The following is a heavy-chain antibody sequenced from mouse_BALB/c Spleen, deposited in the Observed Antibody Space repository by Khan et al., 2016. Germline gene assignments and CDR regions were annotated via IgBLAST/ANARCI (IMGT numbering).Heavy chain of an antibody. Sequence: EVKLLESGGGLVQNGGSLKLYCAASGFDFRRYWMSWVRQAPGKGLEWIGEINQDSSTINYTPSLKDKFIIYRDNDKNTLYWQMSKVRSEDTALYYCARPNDGYFTSWFAYWGQGTLVTVSA. CDR2: INQDSSTI. J-gene: IGHJ3*01. V-gene: IGHV4-1*02. D-gene: IGHD2-3*01. CDR1: GFDFRRYW. CDR3: ARPNDGYFTSWFAY.